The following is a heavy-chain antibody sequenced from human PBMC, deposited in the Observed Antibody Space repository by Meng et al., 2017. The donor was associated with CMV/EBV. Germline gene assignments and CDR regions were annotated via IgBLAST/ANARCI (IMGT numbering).Heavy chain of an antibody. J-gene: IGHJ4*02. Sequence: GGSNSSYYWSWIRQPAGKGLEWIGRIYTSGSTNYNPSLKSRVTMSVDTSKNQFSLKLSSVTAADTAVYYCAREEITMVRGVLNYFDYWGQGTLVTVSS. V-gene: IGHV4-4*07. CDR3: AREEITMVRGVLNYFDY. CDR2: IYTSGST. CDR1: GGSNSSYY. D-gene: IGHD3-10*01.